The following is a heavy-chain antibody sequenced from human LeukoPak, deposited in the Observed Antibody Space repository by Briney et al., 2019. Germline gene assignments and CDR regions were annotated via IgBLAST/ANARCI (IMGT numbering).Heavy chain of an antibody. D-gene: IGHD5-24*01. J-gene: IGHJ4*02. Sequence: GSSLRLSCAASGFTFSSFGMHWVRQAPGKGLEGVAVISYDGSNKYYADSVKGRFTISRDNSKNTLYLQMNSLRAEYTAVYYCAKGWRGFDYWGQGTLVTVSS. CDR3: AKGWRGFDY. CDR1: GFTFSSFG. V-gene: IGHV3-30*18. CDR2: ISYDGSNK.